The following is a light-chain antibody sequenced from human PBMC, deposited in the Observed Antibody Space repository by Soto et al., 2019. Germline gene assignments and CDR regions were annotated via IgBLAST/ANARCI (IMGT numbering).Light chain of an antibody. Sequence: QSALTQPASVSGSPGQSITISCTGTSSDVGGYNYVSWYQHHPGKAPKLMIYNVSNRPSGVSNRFSGSKSGNTASLTIFGLQAEDEGHYYCSSFTSTNTVLFGGGTKLTVL. J-gene: IGLJ2*01. V-gene: IGLV2-14*03. CDR3: SSFTSTNTVL. CDR2: NVS. CDR1: SSDVGGYNY.